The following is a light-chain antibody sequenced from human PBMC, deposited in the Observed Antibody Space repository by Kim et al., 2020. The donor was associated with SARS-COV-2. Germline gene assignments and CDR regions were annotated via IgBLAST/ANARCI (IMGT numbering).Light chain of an antibody. CDR1: QNIDRW. Sequence: DNQMTQSPSTLSASVGDRVTITCRASQNIDRWLAWYQQKPGKAPNLLIYKASTLGSGVPSRLSGSGSGTEFTLTITSLQPDDFATYYCLQYKRYPLTFGGGTKLEI. CDR3: LQYKRYPLT. J-gene: IGKJ4*01. V-gene: IGKV1-5*03. CDR2: KAS.